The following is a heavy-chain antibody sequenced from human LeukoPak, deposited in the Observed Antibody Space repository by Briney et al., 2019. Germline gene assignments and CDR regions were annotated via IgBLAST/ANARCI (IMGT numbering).Heavy chain of an antibody. CDR3: AREKELYAFDI. V-gene: IGHV3-30*04. CDR1: GFTFSSYA. D-gene: IGHD1-26*01. CDR2: ISYDGSNK. Sequence: PGRSLRLSCAASGFTFSSYAMHWVRQAPGKGLEWVAVISYDGSNKYYADSVKGRFTISRDNSKNTLYLQMNSLRAEDTAVYYCAREKELYAFDIWGQGTMVTVSS. J-gene: IGHJ3*02.